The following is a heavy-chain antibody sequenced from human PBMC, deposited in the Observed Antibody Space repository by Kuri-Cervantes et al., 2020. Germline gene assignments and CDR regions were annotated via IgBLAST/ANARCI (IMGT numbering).Heavy chain of an antibody. CDR3: ATLFS. J-gene: IGHJ5*02. V-gene: IGHV1-69*05. Sequence: SVKVSCKASGGAISSNGFSWVRQAPGQGLEWMGGILPGFGDTRYAQTFQGRVTITMDESANTVYMELRSLRSDDTAMFYCATLFSWGQGTLVTVSS. CDR1: GGAISSNG. CDR2: ILPGFGDT.